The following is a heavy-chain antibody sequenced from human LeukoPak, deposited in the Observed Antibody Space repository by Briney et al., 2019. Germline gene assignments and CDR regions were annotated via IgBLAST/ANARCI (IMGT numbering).Heavy chain of an antibody. CDR2: INSDGSST. J-gene: IGHJ5*02. CDR1: GFTFSSYA. D-gene: IGHD3-22*01. Sequence: GGSLRLSCAASGFTFSSYAMSWVRQAPGKGLVWVSRINSDGSSTTYADSVKGRFTISRDNSKNTLYLQMNSLRAEDTAVYYCARDHYYDSSGSPNWFDPWGQGTLVTVSS. CDR3: ARDHYYDSSGSPNWFDP. V-gene: IGHV3-23*01.